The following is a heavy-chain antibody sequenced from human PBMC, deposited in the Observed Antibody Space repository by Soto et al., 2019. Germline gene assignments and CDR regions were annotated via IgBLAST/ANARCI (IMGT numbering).Heavy chain of an antibody. Sequence: GGSLRLSCAASGFTFSSYEMNWVRQAPGKGLEWVSYISSSGSTIYYADTVKGRFTISRDNAKNSLYLQMNSLRAEDTAVYYCARDRARPAHDFWSESYYGMDVWGQGTTVTVSS. D-gene: IGHD3-3*01. CDR2: ISSSGSTI. V-gene: IGHV3-48*03. J-gene: IGHJ6*02. CDR1: GFTFSSYE. CDR3: ARDRARPAHDFWSESYYGMDV.